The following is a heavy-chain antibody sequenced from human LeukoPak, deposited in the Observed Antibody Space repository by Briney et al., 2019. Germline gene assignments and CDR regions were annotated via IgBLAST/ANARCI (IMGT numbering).Heavy chain of an antibody. D-gene: IGHD5-12*01. CDR1: AFSISNSA. V-gene: IGHV3-30-3*01. Sequence: GGSLRLSCVASAFSISNSAMHWVRQPPGKGLEWVAVISYDGGRRYYADSGTGRFTISRDNSDNTVSLQMSSLGIEDTAIYYCATDGAGHYFEYSGYFDYWGQGTPVTVSS. J-gene: IGHJ4*02. CDR2: ISYDGGRR. CDR3: ATDGAGHYFEYSGYFDY.